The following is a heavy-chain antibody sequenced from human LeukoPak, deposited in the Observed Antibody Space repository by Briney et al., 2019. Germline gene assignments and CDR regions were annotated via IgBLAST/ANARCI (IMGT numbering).Heavy chain of an antibody. CDR1: GYSFSNYW. J-gene: IGHJ4*02. Sequence: GESLKISCKGSGYSFSNYWIAWVRQMPGKGLEWMGIICPGGSNTTYSPSFQGQVTISADKSISTAYLQWSSLKASDTAMYYCARSYDSSGYTDYWGQGTLVTVSS. V-gene: IGHV5-51*01. D-gene: IGHD3-22*01. CDR2: ICPGGSNT. CDR3: ARSYDSSGYTDY.